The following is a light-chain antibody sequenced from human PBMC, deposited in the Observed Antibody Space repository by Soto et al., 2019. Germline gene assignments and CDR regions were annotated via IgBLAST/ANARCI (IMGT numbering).Light chain of an antibody. Sequence: EIVLTQSQGTLSLSPGERATLSCRASQSVRNNYLAWYQQKPGQAPRLLIYGASTRASDIEGRFSGSGSGTAFNLNISRLEPEDFAVYYCHHYVNSPPYTFGQGTKLEIK. V-gene: IGKV3-20*01. J-gene: IGKJ2*01. CDR2: GAS. CDR1: QSVRNNY. CDR3: HHYVNSPPYT.